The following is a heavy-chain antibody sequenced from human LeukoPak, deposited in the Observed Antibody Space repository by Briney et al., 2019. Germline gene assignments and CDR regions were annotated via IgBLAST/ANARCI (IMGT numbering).Heavy chain of an antibody. V-gene: IGHV4-34*01. CDR2: INHSGSI. CDR3: AGANAGTYDYRELGDYYYGMDV. J-gene: IGHJ6*02. CDR1: GGSFSGYY. D-gene: IGHD4-17*01. Sequence: SETLSLTCAVYGGSFSGYYWSWIRQPPGKGLEWIGEINHSGSINYNPSLQSRVTISVDTSKNKFSRKLSSVTGADTAGCYCAGANAGTYDYRELGDYYYGMDVWGQGTTLTVSS.